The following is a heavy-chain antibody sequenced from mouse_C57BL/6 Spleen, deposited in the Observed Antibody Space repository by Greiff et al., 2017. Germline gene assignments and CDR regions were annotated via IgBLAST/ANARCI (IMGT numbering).Heavy chain of an antibody. J-gene: IGHJ3*01. Sequence: EVQLVESGGGLVQPGGSMKLSCVASGFTFSNYWMNWVRQSPEKGLGWVAQIRLKFDNYATHYAEFVKGRFTISRDDSKSSVYLQMNKLRAEDTGIYYCTGYGPWFAYWGQGTLVTVSA. D-gene: IGHD1-1*01. CDR3: TGYGPWFAY. CDR2: IRLKFDNYAT. V-gene: IGHV6-3*01. CDR1: GFTFSNYW.